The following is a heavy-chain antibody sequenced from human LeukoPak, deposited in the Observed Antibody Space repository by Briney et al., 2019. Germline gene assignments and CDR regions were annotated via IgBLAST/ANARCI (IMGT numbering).Heavy chain of an antibody. CDR3: ARGGIAVAGINNFDY. CDR1: GGTFSSYA. V-gene: IGHV1-69*13. CDR2: IIPIFGTA. D-gene: IGHD6-19*01. Sequence: SVKVSCKASGGTFSSYAINWVRQAPGQGLEWMGGIIPIFGTANYAQNSQGRVTITADESTSTAYMELSSLRSEDTAVYYCARGGIAVAGINNFDYWGQGTLVTVSS. J-gene: IGHJ4*02.